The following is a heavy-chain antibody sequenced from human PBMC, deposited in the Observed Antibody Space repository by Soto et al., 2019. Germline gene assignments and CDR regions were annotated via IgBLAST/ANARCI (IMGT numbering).Heavy chain of an antibody. J-gene: IGHJ4*02. D-gene: IGHD5-18*01. CDR2: IYYSGST. CDR3: ARQNPLSGYGYGLGGYYFVS. CDR1: GGSITNRIYY. V-gene: IGHV4-39*01. Sequence: SETLSLTCTVSGGSITNRIYYWGWIRQPPGKGLEWIGNIYYSGSTSYNPSPESRVTISVDTSKNQFSLKLTSLTAADTALYSCARQNPLSGYGYGLGGYYFVSWGPGARVSVS.